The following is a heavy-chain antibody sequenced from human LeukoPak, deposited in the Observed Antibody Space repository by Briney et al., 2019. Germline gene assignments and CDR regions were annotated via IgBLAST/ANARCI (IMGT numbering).Heavy chain of an antibody. CDR3: ARVQGGGYRTADY. J-gene: IGHJ4*02. CDR1: GFTFNNYL. V-gene: IGHV3-30*04. D-gene: IGHD6-19*01. CDR2: ILEDGTNQ. Sequence: GGSLRLSCAASGFTFNNYLMHWVRQAPGKGLDWVAVILEDGTNQYYADSVKGRLTISRDNSKNTLFLQMNSLRSEDTAMYYCARVQGGGYRTADYWGQGTLVTVSS.